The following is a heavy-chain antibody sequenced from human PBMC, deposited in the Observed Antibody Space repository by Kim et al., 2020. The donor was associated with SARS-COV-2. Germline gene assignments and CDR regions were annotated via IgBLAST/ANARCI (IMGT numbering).Heavy chain of an antibody. D-gene: IGHD3-10*01. CDR3: AREDQLMVRGVIIFWFDP. V-gene: IGHV3-7*03. J-gene: IGHJ5*02. CDR1: GFTFSSYW. Sequence: GGSLRLSCAASGFTFSSYWMSCVRQAPGKGLEWVANIKQDGSEKYYVDSVKGRFTISRDNAKNSLYLQMNSLRAEDTAVYYCAREDQLMVRGVIIFWFDPWGQGTLVTVSS. CDR2: IKQDGSEK.